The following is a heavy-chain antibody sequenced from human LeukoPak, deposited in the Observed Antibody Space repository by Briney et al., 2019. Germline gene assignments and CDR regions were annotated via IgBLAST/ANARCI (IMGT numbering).Heavy chain of an antibody. CDR3: ARDSSPLWFGELSQGYGMDV. J-gene: IGHJ6*02. V-gene: IGHV1-2*04. CDR1: GYTFTGYY. Sequence: ASVKVSCKASGYTFTGYYMHWVRQAPGQGLEWMGWINPNSGGTNYAQKFQGWVTMTRDTSISTAYMELSRLRSDDTAVYYCARDSSPLWFGELSQGYGMDVWGQGTTVTVSS. CDR2: INPNSGGT. D-gene: IGHD3-10*01.